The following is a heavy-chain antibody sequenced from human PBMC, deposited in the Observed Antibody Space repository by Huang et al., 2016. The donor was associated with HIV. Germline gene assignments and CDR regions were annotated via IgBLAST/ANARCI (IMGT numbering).Heavy chain of an antibody. CDR1: GYTFSSFG. J-gene: IGHJ6*03. D-gene: IGHD5-18*01. Sequence: QVQLVQSGAEVKKPGASVKVSCKASGYTFSSFGISWVRQAPGQGLEWVGWISVYNGNTKFAQKFQGRLTMTTDTSTSTAYMELRSLRSDDTAVYYCARGGGIQLWLLEDYYMDVWGNGTTVTVSS. CDR3: ARGGGIQLWLLEDYYMDV. CDR2: ISVYNGNT. V-gene: IGHV1-18*01.